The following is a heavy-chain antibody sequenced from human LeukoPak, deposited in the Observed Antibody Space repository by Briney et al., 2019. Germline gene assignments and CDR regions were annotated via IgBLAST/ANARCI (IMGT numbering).Heavy chain of an antibody. V-gene: IGHV4-38-2*01. CDR1: GYSISSGYY. D-gene: IGHD2-2*01. Sequence: KPSETLSLTCAVSGYSISSGYYWGWIRQPPGKGLEWIGIIYHSGSTYYNPSFKSRVTISVDTSKNQFSLKLSSVTAADTAVYYCARQLIVVVPAANLPFDPWGQGTLVTVSS. J-gene: IGHJ5*02. CDR3: ARQLIVVVPAANLPFDP. CDR2: IYHSGST.